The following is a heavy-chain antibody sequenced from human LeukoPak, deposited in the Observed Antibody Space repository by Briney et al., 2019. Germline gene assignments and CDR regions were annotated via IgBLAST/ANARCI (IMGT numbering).Heavy chain of an antibody. J-gene: IGHJ3*02. D-gene: IGHD6-19*01. CDR2: ISSSSSYI. CDR3: ARDFLQWPHAFDI. V-gene: IGHV3-21*01. Sequence: NTGGSLRLSCAASGFTFSSYSMNWVRQAPGKGLEWVSSISSSSSYIYYADSVKGRFTISRDNAKNSLYLQMNSLRAEDTAVYYCARDFLQWPHAFDIWGQGTMVTVSS. CDR1: GFTFSSYS.